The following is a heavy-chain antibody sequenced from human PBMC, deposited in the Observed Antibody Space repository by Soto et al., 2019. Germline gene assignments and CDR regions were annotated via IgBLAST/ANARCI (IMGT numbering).Heavy chain of an antibody. D-gene: IGHD3-10*01. V-gene: IGHV3-15*01. CDR2: IKSKTDGGTT. J-gene: IGHJ6*03. CDR3: SRGALLWFGELFQSPYYYYMDV. Sequence: GGSLRLSCAASGFTFSNAWMSWVRQAPGKGLEWVGRIKSKTDGGTTDYAAPVKGRFTISRDDSKNTLYLQMNSLKTEDTAVYYCSRGALLWFGELFQSPYYYYMDVWGKGTTVTVSS. CDR1: GFTFSNAW.